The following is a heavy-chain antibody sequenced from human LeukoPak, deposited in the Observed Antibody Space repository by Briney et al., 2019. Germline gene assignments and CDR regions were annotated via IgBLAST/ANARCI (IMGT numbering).Heavy chain of an antibody. D-gene: IGHD2-8*01. CDR2: ISSSSSTI. J-gene: IGHJ4*02. CDR1: GFTFSSYS. V-gene: IGHV3-48*04. CDR3: AREFNKYCTNGVCYGFDY. Sequence: GGSLRLSCAASGFTFSSYSMNWVRQAPGKGLEWVSYISSSSSTIYYADSVKGRFTISRDNAKNSLYLQMNSLRAEDTAVYYCAREFNKYCTNGVCYGFDYWGQGTLVTVSS.